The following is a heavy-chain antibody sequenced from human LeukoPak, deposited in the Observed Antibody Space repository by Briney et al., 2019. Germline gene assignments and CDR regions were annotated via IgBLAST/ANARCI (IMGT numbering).Heavy chain of an antibody. V-gene: IGHV3-30*02. CDR3: AKVKSSSSWYESPLYFDY. J-gene: IGHJ4*02. D-gene: IGHD6-13*01. Sequence: GGSLRLSSAASGFTFSSYGMHWVRQAPGKGLEWVAFIRYDGSNKYYADSVKGRFTISRDNSKNTLYLQMNSLRAEDTAVYYCAKVKSSSSWYESPLYFDYWGQGTLVTVSS. CDR1: GFTFSSYG. CDR2: IRYDGSNK.